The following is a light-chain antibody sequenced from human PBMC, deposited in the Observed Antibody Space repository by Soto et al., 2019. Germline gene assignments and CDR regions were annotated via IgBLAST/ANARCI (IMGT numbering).Light chain of an antibody. CDR3: QQYGTLPPRYT. Sequence: LGLTQSPGTLSLSPGERATLSCRASQRMSSNYLAWYQQKPGQAPRLLIYGTSNRATGIPDRFSGSGSGTDFTLTISRLEPEDCAVYYCQQYGTLPPRYTFGQGTKVDIK. CDR2: GTS. J-gene: IGKJ2*01. CDR1: QRMSSNY. V-gene: IGKV3-20*01.